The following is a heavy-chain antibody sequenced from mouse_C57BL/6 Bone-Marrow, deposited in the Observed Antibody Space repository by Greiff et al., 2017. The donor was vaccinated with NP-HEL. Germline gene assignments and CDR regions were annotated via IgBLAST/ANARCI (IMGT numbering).Heavy chain of an antibody. CDR1: GYTFTDYY. CDR2: IYPGSGNT. D-gene: IGHD2-4*01. Sequence: VQLVESGAELVRPGASVKLSCKASGYTFTDYYINWVKQRPGQGLEWIARIYPGSGNTYYNEKFKGKATLTAEKSSSTAYMQLSSLTSEDSAVYFCARGDYDWGQGTTLTVSS. CDR3: ARGDYD. J-gene: IGHJ2*01. V-gene: IGHV1-76*01.